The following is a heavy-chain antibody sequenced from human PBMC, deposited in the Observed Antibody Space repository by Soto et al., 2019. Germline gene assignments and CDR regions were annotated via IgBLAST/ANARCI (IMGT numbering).Heavy chain of an antibody. J-gene: IGHJ6*02. CDR1: GYSFTSCW. Sequence: GESLKISCKGSGYSFTSCWIGWVRQMPGKGLEWMGIIYPGDSDTRYSPSFQGQVTISADKSISTAYLQWSSLKASDTAMYYCAGGGVRGVITRTRDYYGMDVWGQGTTVTFAS. V-gene: IGHV5-51*01. D-gene: IGHD3-10*01. CDR2: IYPGDSDT. CDR3: AGGGVRGVITRTRDYYGMDV.